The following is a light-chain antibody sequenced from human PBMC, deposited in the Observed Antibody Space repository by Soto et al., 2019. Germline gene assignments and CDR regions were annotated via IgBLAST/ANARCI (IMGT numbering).Light chain of an antibody. V-gene: IGKV3-15*01. CDR1: QSVSSH. J-gene: IGKJ4*01. CDR2: AAS. CDR3: QQYNDLVT. Sequence: IVMTQSPGTLSVSPGERVTLSCRASQSVSSHLAWYQQKPGQAPRLLMYAASTRANGVPPRFSGSGSGTEFPLAITSLQSEDFALYYCQQYNDLVTFGGGTKVEIK.